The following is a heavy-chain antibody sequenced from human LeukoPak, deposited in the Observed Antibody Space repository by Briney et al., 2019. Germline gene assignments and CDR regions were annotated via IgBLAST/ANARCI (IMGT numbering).Heavy chain of an antibody. D-gene: IGHD2/OR15-2a*01. CDR3: ARDFSRGYMDV. J-gene: IGHJ6*03. CDR2: IYYSGCT. V-gene: IGHV4-59*11. CDR1: GGSMSSHY. Sequence: SETPSLTCTVSGGSMSSHYWTWIRQPPGKGLEWVGYIYYSGCTNYNPSLKSRVTISVDTSKNQFSLKLNSVTAADTAMYYCARDFSRGYMDVWGKGTTVTVS.